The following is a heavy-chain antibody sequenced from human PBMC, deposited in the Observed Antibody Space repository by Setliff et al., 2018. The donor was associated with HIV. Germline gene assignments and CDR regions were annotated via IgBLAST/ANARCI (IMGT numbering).Heavy chain of an antibody. CDR1: GGSISSGSYY. Sequence: TLSLTCTVSGGSISSGSYYWSWIRQPAGKGLEWIGRIYTSGSTNYNPSLKSRVTISVDTSKNQFSLKLSSVTAADTAVYYCARDLGAAAGYYFDYWGQGTLVTVSS. V-gene: IGHV4-61*02. CDR2: IYTSGST. CDR3: ARDLGAAAGYYFDY. J-gene: IGHJ4*02. D-gene: IGHD6-25*01.